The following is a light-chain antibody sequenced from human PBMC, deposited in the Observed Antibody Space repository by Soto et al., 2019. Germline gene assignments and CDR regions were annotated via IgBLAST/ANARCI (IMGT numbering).Light chain of an antibody. CDR1: QSVSSSY. J-gene: IGKJ3*01. V-gene: IGKV3-20*01. CDR2: GAS. Sequence: EIVLTQSPGTLSLSPGERATLSCRASQSVSSSYLAWYQQKPGQAPRLLIYGASSRATGIPDRFSGSGSGTDFTLTISRLEPEDFAVYYCKQYGSSPLFTFGPGT. CDR3: KQYGSSPLFT.